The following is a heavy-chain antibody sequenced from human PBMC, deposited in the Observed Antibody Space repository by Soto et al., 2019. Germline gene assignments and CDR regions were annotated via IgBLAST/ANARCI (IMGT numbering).Heavy chain of an antibody. V-gene: IGHV4-4*07. CDR1: GAYIRTYF. J-gene: IGHJ6*02. CDR3: ARLGRNYYKGMDV. Sequence: SETLSLTCSVSGAYIRTYFWTWIRQPAGKGLEWIRRISPDGSATYNPSLQSRVSMVVDTSENEFSLRLTSVTAADTAVYYCARLGRNYYKGMDVWGQGTSVTVAS. CDR2: ISPDGSA.